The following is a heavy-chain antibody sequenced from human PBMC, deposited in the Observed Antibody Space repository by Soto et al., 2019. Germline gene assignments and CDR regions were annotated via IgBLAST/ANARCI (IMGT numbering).Heavy chain of an antibody. CDR2: IFYLGNT. Sequence: PSETLSLTCTVSGGSISRSGHFWGWIRQPPGKGLEWIGSIFYLGNTYYNPSFKSRLAVSVDTSKNQFPLRLSSVTAADTAVYYCVGVTSTRHILDFWGPGTLVTVYS. D-gene: IGHD2-21*02. V-gene: IGHV4-39*01. CDR1: GGSISRSGHF. CDR3: VGVTSTRHILDF. J-gene: IGHJ4*02.